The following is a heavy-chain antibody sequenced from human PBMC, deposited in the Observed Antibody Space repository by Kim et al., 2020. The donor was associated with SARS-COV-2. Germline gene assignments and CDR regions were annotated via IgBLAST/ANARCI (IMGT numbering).Heavy chain of an antibody. V-gene: IGHV3-33*05. CDR1: GFTFSSYG. Sequence: GGSLRLSCAASGFTFSSYGMHWVRQAPGKGLEWVAVISYDGSNKYYADSVKGRFTISRDNSKNTLYLQMNSLRAEDTAVYYCARIRIAAAKNDAFDIWG. CDR3: ARIRIAAAKNDAFDI. CDR2: ISYDGSNK. J-gene: IGHJ3*02. D-gene: IGHD6-13*01.